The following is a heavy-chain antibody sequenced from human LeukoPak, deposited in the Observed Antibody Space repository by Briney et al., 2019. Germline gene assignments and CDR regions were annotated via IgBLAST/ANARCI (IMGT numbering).Heavy chain of an antibody. J-gene: IGHJ3*02. CDR2: IIPIFGTA. CDR1: GGTFSSYA. V-gene: IGHV1-69*01. Sequence: SVKVSCKASGGTFSSYAISWVRQAPGQGLEWMGGIIPIFGTANYAQKFQGRVTITADESTGTAYMELSSLRSEDTAVYYCAKAPGYDFWSGYSVRDEGSGAFDIWGQGTMVTVSS. CDR3: AKAPGYDFWSGYSVRDEGSGAFDI. D-gene: IGHD3-3*01.